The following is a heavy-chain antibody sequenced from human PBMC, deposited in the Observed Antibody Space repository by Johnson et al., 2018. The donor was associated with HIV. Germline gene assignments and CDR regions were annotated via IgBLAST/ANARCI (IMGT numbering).Heavy chain of an antibody. V-gene: IGHV3-30-3*01. J-gene: IGHJ3*02. CDR2: ISYDGSNK. CDR3: ARDRSSSWSDAFDI. D-gene: IGHD6-13*01. CDR1: GFTFSSYA. Sequence: EQLVESGGGVVQPGRSLRLSCAASGFTFSSYAMHWVRQAPGKGLEWVAVISYDGSNKYYADSVKGRFTISRDNSKNTLYLQMNSLRAEDTAVYYCARDRSSSWSDAFDIWGQGTMVTVSS.